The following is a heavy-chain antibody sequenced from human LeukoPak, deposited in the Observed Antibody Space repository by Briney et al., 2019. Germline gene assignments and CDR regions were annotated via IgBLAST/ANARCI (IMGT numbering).Heavy chain of an antibody. CDR2: ISWNSGSI. V-gene: IGHV3-9*03. Sequence: PGRSLRLSCAASGFTFDDYAMHWVRQAPGKGLEWVSGISWNSGSIGYADSVKGRFTISRDNAKNSLYLQMNSLRAEDMALYYCASTSRSFVFDIWGQGTMVTVSS. D-gene: IGHD2-8*01. CDR3: ASTSRSFVFDI. CDR1: GFTFDDYA. J-gene: IGHJ3*02.